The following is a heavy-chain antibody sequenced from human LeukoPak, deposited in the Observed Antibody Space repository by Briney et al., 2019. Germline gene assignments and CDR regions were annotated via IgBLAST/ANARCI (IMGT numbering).Heavy chain of an antibody. V-gene: IGHV4-34*01. Sequence: SGTLSLTCAVYGGSFSGYYWSWIRQPPGKGLEWIGEINHSGSTNYNPSLKSRVTISVDTSKNQFSLKLSSVTAADTAVYYCARGEMVVTATYFDYWGQGTLVTVSS. D-gene: IGHD2-21*02. J-gene: IGHJ4*02. CDR1: GGSFSGYY. CDR2: INHSGST. CDR3: ARGEMVVTATYFDY.